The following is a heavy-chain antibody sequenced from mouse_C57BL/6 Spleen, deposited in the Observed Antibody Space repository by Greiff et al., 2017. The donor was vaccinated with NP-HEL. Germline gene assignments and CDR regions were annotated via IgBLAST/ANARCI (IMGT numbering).Heavy chain of an antibody. J-gene: IGHJ4*01. CDR1: GFPFSDYG. D-gene: IGHD1-1*01. Sequence: EVKLMESGGGLVKPGGSLKLSCAASGFPFSDYGMHWVRQAPEKGLEWVAYLSSGSSTLYYAATVKGRLAISRDNAKNTQFLQMTSLRSEDTAMYYCARPYYYGSSFYAMDYWGQGTSVTVSS. CDR3: ARPYYYGSSFYAMDY. CDR2: LSSGSSTL. V-gene: IGHV5-17*01.